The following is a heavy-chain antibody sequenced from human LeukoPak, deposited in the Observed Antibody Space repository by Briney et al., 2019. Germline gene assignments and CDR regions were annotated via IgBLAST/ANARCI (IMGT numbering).Heavy chain of an antibody. CDR3: ARSRRPPFFDY. V-gene: IGHV4-59*01. CDR1: GDSISSYY. CDR2: IDYTGST. J-gene: IGHJ4*02. Sequence: PSETLSLTCTVSGDSISSYYWSWIRQSPGKGLEWIGYIDYTGSTNYNPFLKSRVTISLDTPKNQFSLRLSSATAADTAVYYCARSRRPPFFDYWGQGTLVTISS.